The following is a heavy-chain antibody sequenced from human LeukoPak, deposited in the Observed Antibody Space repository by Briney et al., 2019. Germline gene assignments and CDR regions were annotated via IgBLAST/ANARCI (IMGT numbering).Heavy chain of an antibody. Sequence: ASVKVSCKASGYTFTSYGISWVRQAPGQGLEWMGWISAYNGNTNYAQKLQGRVTMTTDTPTSTASRQLRSLRSEDTAVYYCARGVRGVIPGTYYFDYWGQGTLVTVSS. CDR1: GYTFTSYG. D-gene: IGHD3-10*01. CDR2: ISAYNGNT. V-gene: IGHV1-18*01. CDR3: ARGVRGVIPGTYYFDY. J-gene: IGHJ4*02.